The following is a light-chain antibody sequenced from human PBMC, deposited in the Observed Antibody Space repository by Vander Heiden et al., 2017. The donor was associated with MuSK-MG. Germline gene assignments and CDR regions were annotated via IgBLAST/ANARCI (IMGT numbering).Light chain of an antibody. CDR3: SSYTSSSTLV. J-gene: IGLJ1*01. CDR1: SSDVGGYNY. CDR2: EVS. V-gene: IGLV2-14*01. Sequence: QSALTQPASVSGSPGQSITISYTGTSSDVGGYNYVSWYQQHPGKAPKLMIYEVSNRPSGVSNRFSGSKSGNTASLTISGLQAEDEADYYCSSYTSSSTLVFGTGTMVTVL.